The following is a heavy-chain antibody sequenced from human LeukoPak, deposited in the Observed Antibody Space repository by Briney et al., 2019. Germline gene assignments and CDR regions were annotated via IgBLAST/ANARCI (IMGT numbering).Heavy chain of an antibody. CDR1: GGTFSSYA. Sequence: GASVKVSCKASGGTFSSYAISWARQAPGQGLEWMGRIIPILGIANYAQKFQGRVTITADKSTSTAYMELSSLRSEDTAVYYCASPSGFRDYGDRSSLDYWGQGTLVTVSS. V-gene: IGHV1-69*04. CDR2: IIPILGIA. CDR3: ASPSGFRDYGDRSSLDY. D-gene: IGHD4-17*01. J-gene: IGHJ4*02.